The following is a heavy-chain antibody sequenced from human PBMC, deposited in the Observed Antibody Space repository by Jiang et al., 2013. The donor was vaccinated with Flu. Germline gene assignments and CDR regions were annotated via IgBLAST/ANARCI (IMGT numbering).Heavy chain of an antibody. CDR2: IYHSGYS. V-gene: IGHV4-38-2*02. CDR3: ARDAQGYCSGGSCHDFDY. D-gene: IGHD2-15*01. J-gene: IGHJ4*02. Sequence: LLKPSETLSLTCTVSGYSISSGYYWGWIRQPPGKGLEWIGSIYHSGYSYYNPSLKSRVTISVDTSKNQFSLKLTSVTAADTAVYYCARDAQGYCSGGSCHDFDYWGQGTLVTVSP. CDR1: GYSISSGYY.